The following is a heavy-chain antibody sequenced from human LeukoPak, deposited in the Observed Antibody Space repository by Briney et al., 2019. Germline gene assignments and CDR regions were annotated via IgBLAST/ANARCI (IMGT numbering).Heavy chain of an antibody. J-gene: IGHJ4*02. CDR1: GFTFSNYW. CDR2: INQDGSET. D-gene: IGHD7-27*01. Sequence: EGSLRLSCAASGFTFSNYWMSWVRQAPGKGLEWVANINQDGSETYYVDSVEGRFTISRDNAKNSLFLQMSSLRAEDTAVYFCSGDPGDYWGQGTLVTVSS. CDR3: SGDPGDY. V-gene: IGHV3-7*04.